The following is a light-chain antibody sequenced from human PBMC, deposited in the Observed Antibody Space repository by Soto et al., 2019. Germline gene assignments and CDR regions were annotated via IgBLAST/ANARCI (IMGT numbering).Light chain of an antibody. Sequence: DIVMTQTPLSSRVTLGQPASISCRSSQSLVHSDGHTYLSWLHQRPGQPPRVLIYKISNRFSGVPDRFSSSGAGTDFTLKISRVEAEDVGVYYCMQATQYPRTFGQGTKVEIE. CDR3: MQATQYPRT. CDR2: KIS. CDR1: QSLVHSDGHTY. V-gene: IGKV2-24*01. J-gene: IGKJ1*01.